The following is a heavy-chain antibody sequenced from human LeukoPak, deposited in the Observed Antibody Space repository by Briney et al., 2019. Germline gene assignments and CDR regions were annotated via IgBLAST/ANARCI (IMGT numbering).Heavy chain of an antibody. CDR2: INHSGST. D-gene: IGHD4-17*01. Sequence: SETLSLTCTVSGGSISSSSYYWSWIRQPPGKGLEWIGEINHSGSTNYNPSLKSRVTISVDTSKNQFSLKLSSVTAADTAVYYCARLGPVTLRLFQHWGQGTLVTVSS. V-gene: IGHV4-39*07. CDR1: GGSISSSSYY. CDR3: ARLGPVTLRLFQH. J-gene: IGHJ1*01.